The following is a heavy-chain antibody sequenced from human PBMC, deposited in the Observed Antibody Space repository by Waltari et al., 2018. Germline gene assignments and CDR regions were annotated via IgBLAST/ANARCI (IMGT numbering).Heavy chain of an antibody. CDR3: ARGQKTGTSPDY. J-gene: IGHJ4*02. V-gene: IGHV3-7*01. CDR1: GFTFSSYW. CDR2: IKQDGSEK. Sequence: EVQLVESGGGLVQPGGSLRLACAASGFTFSSYWMSWVRQAPGKGLEWVANIKQDGSEKYYVDSVKGRFTISRDNAKNSLYLQMNSLRAEDTAVYYCARGQKTGTSPDYWSQGTLVTVSS. D-gene: IGHD7-27*01.